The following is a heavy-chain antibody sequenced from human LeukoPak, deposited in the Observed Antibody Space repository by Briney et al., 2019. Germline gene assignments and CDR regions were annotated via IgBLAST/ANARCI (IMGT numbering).Heavy chain of an antibody. D-gene: IGHD3-9*01. CDR1: GFTFSNYE. CDR3: AREHYNLLTGRGGYFDY. CDR2: ISSSGSTI. Sequence: GGSLRLSCAASGFTFSNYEMNWVRQAPGKGLEWVSYISSSGSTIYYADSVKGRFTISRDNSKNTLYLQMNSLRAEDTAVYYCAREHYNLLTGRGGYFDYWGQGTLVTVSS. V-gene: IGHV3-48*03. J-gene: IGHJ4*02.